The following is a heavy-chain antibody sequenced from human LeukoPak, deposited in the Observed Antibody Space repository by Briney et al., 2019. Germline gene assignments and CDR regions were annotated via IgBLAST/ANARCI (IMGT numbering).Heavy chain of an antibody. CDR1: GGSVTSTNW. CDR2: VRIDGKT. J-gene: IGHJ4*02. Sequence: SGTLSLTCGVSGGSVTSTNWWTWVRQPPGKGLEWIGEVRIDGKTHYNPSLQSRLTILVSLSENHISLRLTSVTAADTAVYYCAREGGFFRPLDYSGQGTLVTVSS. CDR3: AREGGFFRPLDY. V-gene: IGHV4-4*02. D-gene: IGHD3-3*01.